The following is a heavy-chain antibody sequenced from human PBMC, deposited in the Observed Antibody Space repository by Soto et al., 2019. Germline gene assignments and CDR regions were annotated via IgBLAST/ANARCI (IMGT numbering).Heavy chain of an antibody. CDR3: ANHRGFLVTQYFFDY. Sequence: GGSLRLSCAASGFTFKNYAMSWVRQAPGKGLEWVSSISNSGGSTYYADSVQGRFTISRDNSKNTLSLQMNSLRAEDTAIYYCANHRGFLVTQYFFDYWGQGTLVTVSS. V-gene: IGHV3-23*01. D-gene: IGHD2-21*02. J-gene: IGHJ4*02. CDR1: GFTFKNYA. CDR2: ISNSGGST.